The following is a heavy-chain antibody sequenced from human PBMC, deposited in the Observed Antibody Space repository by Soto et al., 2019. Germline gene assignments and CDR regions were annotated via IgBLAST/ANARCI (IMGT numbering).Heavy chain of an antibody. CDR3: ARNSRATVAGAPDY. CDR1: GFIFSNHG. V-gene: IGHV3-30*03. J-gene: IGHJ4*02. CDR2: ISYDGSNK. D-gene: IGHD6-19*01. Sequence: QMQLVESGGGVVQPGRSLRLSCVASGFIFSNHGMHWVRQAPGKGLEWVAVISYDGSNKDYVESVKGRFTISRDNSKNTLYLQINSLRVEDTAVFYCARNSRATVAGAPDYWGQGTLVTVSS.